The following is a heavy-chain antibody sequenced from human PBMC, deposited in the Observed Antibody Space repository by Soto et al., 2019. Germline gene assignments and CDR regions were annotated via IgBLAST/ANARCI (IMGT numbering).Heavy chain of an antibody. D-gene: IGHD3-10*01. CDR2: IYHSGST. V-gene: IGHV4-30-2*01. CDR1: GGSISSGGYS. CDR3: AKDQLWFGESTH. Sequence: PSETLSLTCAVSGGSISSGGYSWSWIRQPPGKGLEWIGYIYHSGSTYYADSVKGRFTISRDNSKNTLYLQMNNLRAEDTAVYYCAKDQLWFGESTHWGQGTLVTVSS. J-gene: IGHJ4*02.